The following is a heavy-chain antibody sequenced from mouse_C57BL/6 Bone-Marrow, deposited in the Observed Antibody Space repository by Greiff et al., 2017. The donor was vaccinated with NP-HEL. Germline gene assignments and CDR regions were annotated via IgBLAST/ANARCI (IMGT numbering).Heavy chain of an antibody. D-gene: IGHD1-1*01. CDR2: ISNLAYSI. V-gene: IGHV5-15*01. J-gene: IGHJ4*01. CDR1: GFTFSDYG. CDR3: ATHYYYEGGYAMDY. Sequence: DVMLVESGGGLVQPGGSLKLSCAASGFTFSDYGMAWVRQAPRKGPEWVAFISNLAYSIYYADTVTGRFTISRENAKNTLYLEMSSLRTEDTAMYYCATHYYYEGGYAMDYWGQGTSVTVSS.